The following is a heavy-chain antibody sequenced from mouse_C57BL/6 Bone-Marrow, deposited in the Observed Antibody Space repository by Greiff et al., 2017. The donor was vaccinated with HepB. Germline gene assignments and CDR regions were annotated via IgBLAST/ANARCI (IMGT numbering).Heavy chain of an antibody. J-gene: IGHJ3*01. CDR1: GYTFTSYG. CDR3: EREDYGSSPFAY. V-gene: IGHV1-81*01. D-gene: IGHD1-1*01. CDR2: IYPRSGNT. Sequence: VQLQESGAELARPGASVKLSCTASGYTFTSYGISWVNQRTGQGLEWIGEIYPRSGNTYYNETFKGKATLTADKSSSTAYMELRSLTSEDSAVYFCEREDYGSSPFAYWGQGTRVTVSA.